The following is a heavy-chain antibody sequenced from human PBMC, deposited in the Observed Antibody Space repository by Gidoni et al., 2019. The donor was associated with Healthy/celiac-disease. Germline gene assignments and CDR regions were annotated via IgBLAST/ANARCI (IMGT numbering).Heavy chain of an antibody. CDR3: ARDRELGIGYWYFDL. CDR1: GYTFTSYY. CDR2: INPSGGST. Sequence: QVQLVQSGAEVKKPGASVKVSCKASGYTFTSYYMHWVRQAPGQGLEWMGIINPSGGSTSYAQKFQGRVTMTRDTSTSTVYMELSSLRSEDTAVYYCARDRELGIGYWYFDLWGRGTLVTVSS. D-gene: IGHD1-26*01. V-gene: IGHV1-46*01. J-gene: IGHJ2*01.